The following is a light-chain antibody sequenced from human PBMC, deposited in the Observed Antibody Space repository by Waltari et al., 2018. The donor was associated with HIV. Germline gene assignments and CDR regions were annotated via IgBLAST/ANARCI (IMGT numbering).Light chain of an antibody. CDR1: QSISSW. J-gene: IGKJ1*01. V-gene: IGKV1-5*03. CDR2: KAS. Sequence: DIQMTQSPSTLSASVGDRVTITCRASQSISSWLAWYQQKPGKAPKLLIYKASSLESGVPSRVSGSGSGTEFTLTISSLQPDDFATYYCQQYNSYSTFGQGTKVEIK. CDR3: QQYNSYST.